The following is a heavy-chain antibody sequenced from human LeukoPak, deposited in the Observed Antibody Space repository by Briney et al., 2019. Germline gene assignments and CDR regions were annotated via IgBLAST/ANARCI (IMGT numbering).Heavy chain of an antibody. D-gene: IGHD7-27*01. CDR2: TYYRSKLYN. J-gene: IGHJ6*02. CDR1: GDSFSSNSAA. CDR3: ARGTGYDDYYGMDV. V-gene: IGHV6-1*01. Sequence: SQTLSLTCALSGDSFSSNSAAWHWIRQSRSRGLEWLERTYYRSKLYNDYAVSVKTRITINPDTSKNQFSLQLNSVAPEDTAVYYCARGTGYDDYYGMDVWGQGTTVTVSS.